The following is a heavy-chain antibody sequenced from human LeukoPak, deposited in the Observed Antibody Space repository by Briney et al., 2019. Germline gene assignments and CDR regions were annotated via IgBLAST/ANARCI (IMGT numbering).Heavy chain of an antibody. V-gene: IGHV3-15*01. CDR3: TTDRYYDNSELQFQH. CDR2: IKRETDGGTI. CDR1: GFTLNNAW. D-gene: IGHD3-22*01. Sequence: GGSLRLSCAASGFTLNNAWMSWVRQAPGKGLEWLGRIKRETDGGTIDYAAPVKGRFTISRDDSRNTLYLQMDSLKIEDTPVYYCTTDRYYDNSELQFQHWGQGTLVTVSS. J-gene: IGHJ1*01.